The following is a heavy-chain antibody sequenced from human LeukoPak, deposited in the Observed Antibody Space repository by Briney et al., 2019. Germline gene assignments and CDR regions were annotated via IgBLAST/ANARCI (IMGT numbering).Heavy chain of an antibody. V-gene: IGHV3-7*01. D-gene: IGHD6-6*01. CDR2: IKQDGSEK. J-gene: IGHJ6*03. CDR3: ARDSYSSSSRYYYYYYMDV. Sequence: GGSLRLPFAASGFTFSSYWMSWVRQAPGKGLEWVANIKQDGSEKYYVDSVKGRFTISRDNAKNSLYLQMNSLRAEDTAVYYCARDSYSSSSRYYYYYYMDVWGKGTTVTVSS. CDR1: GFTFSSYW.